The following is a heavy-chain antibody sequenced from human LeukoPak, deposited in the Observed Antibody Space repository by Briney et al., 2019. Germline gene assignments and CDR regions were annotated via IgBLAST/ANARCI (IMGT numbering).Heavy chain of an antibody. Sequence: PSETLSLTCAVSGGSISSGGYSWSWIRQPPGKGLEWIGYIYHSGSTYYNPSLKSRVTISVDRSKNQFSLKPSSVTAADTAVYYCARATTTYYDFWSGYSPGWFDPWGQGTLVTVSS. CDR2: IYHSGST. J-gene: IGHJ5*02. V-gene: IGHV4-30-2*01. D-gene: IGHD3-3*01. CDR1: GGSISSGGYS. CDR3: ARATTTYYDFWSGYSPGWFDP.